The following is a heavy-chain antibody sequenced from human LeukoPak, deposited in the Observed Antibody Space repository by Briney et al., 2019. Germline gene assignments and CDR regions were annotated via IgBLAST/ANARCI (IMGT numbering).Heavy chain of an antibody. CDR2: ISSSGSSI. Sequence: SGGSLRLSCAASGFTFSAYTMNWVRRAPGKGLEWVSDISSSGSSIHYADSEKGRFTISRDNTKNSLYMQMNSLRAEDTAVYYCARDRDSFDYWGQGTLVTVSS. D-gene: IGHD3/OR15-3a*01. CDR1: GFTFSAYT. J-gene: IGHJ4*02. V-gene: IGHV3-48*01. CDR3: ARDRDSFDY.